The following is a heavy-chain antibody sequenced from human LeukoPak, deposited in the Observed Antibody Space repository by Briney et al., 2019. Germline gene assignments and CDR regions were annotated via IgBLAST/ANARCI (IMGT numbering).Heavy chain of an antibody. J-gene: IGHJ4*02. D-gene: IGHD3-10*01. CDR1: GGSFSGYY. CDR3: ARLYYGSGSSSV. V-gene: IGHV4-34*01. CDR2: INHSGST. Sequence: SETLSLTCAIYGGSFSGYYWSWIRQLPGKGLEWIGEINHSGSTNYNPSLKSRVTISVDTSKNQFSLKLSSVTAADTAVYYCARLYYGSGSSSVWGQGTLVTVSS.